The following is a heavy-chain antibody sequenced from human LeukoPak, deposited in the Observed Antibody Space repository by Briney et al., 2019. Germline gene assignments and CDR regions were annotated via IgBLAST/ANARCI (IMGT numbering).Heavy chain of an antibody. Sequence: GGSLRLSCAASGFTFSSYAMHWVRQAPGKGLEWVAVISYDGSNKYYADSVKGRFTISRDNSKNTLYLQMNSLRAEDTAVYYCAREGGVVVFIHSDYRGRGTVVTVSS. V-gene: IGHV3-30*04. D-gene: IGHD3-22*01. J-gene: IGHJ4*02. CDR2: ISYDGSNK. CDR1: GFTFSSYA. CDR3: AREGGVVVFIHSDY.